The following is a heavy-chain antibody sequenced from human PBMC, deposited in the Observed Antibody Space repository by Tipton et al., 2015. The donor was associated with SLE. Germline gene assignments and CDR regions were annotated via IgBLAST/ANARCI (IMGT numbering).Heavy chain of an antibody. CDR3: ARGPALDSTGYYMDV. D-gene: IGHD3-9*01. J-gene: IGHJ6*03. CDR1: GFSFDDYA. Sequence: SLRLSCATSGFSFDDYALNWVRQAPGKGLEWVAGINWNSGTKVYADSVKGRFSISRDNARNSVFLQMSSLRGEDTALYYCARGPALDSTGYYMDVWGKGTAVAVSS. V-gene: IGHV3-9*01. CDR2: INWNSGTK.